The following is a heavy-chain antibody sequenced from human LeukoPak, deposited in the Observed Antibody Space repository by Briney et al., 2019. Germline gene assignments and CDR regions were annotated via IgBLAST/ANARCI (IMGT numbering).Heavy chain of an antibody. V-gene: IGHV3-66*01. CDR1: GFTVSSNY. CDR3: ARYYDGSGYFDAFDI. Sequence: GGSLRLSCAASGFTVSSNYMSWVRQAPGKGLEWVSVIYSGGSTYYADSVKGRFTISRDNSKNTLYLQMNSLRAEDTAVYYCARYYDGSGYFDAFDIWGQGTTVTVSS. CDR2: IYSGGST. D-gene: IGHD3-22*01. J-gene: IGHJ3*02.